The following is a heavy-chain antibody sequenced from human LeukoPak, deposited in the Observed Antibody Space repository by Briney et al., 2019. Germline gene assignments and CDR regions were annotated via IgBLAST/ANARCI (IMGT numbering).Heavy chain of an antibody. CDR2: ISGSGGSI. J-gene: IGHJ4*02. CDR3: AKCLEFDWLPIDH. D-gene: IGHD3-9*01. V-gene: IGHV3-23*01. Sequence: GGSLRLSCAASGFTFTRSAMSWVRQAPGKGLEWVSAISGSGGSIYYADSVKGRFTISRDNSKNTLYLQMNSLRAEDTAVYYCAKCLEFDWLPIDHWGQGTLVTVSS. CDR1: GFTFTRSA.